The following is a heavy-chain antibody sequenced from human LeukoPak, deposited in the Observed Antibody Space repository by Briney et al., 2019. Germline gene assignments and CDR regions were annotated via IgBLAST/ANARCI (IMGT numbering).Heavy chain of an antibody. CDR1: GGSMSDYY. J-gene: IGHJ4*02. CDR2: IYYSGST. D-gene: IGHD2-8*02. Sequence: KPSETLYLPCTVSGGSMSDYYWSCIRQPPGKGLEWIGCIYYSGSTDYNPSLKSRVTMSVDTSKNQFSLKLRSVTAADTAVYYCARVASTGPFDYWGEGTLVTVSS. V-gene: IGHV4-59*01. CDR3: ARVASTGPFDY.